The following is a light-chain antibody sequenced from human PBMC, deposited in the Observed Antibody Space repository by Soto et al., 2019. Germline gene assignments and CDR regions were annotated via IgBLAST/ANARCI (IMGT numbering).Light chain of an antibody. CDR1: QSVSSN. CDR2: GAS. Sequence: EIVLTLSRATVSLSAGESSTLSSRTSQSVSSNYLAWYQQKPGQAPRLLIYGASTRATGIPARFSGSGSGTEFTLTSSSLQSEDFAVYYCQQYDNWPKTFGQGTKVDIK. J-gene: IGKJ1*01. CDR3: QQYDNWPKT. V-gene: IGKV3-15*01.